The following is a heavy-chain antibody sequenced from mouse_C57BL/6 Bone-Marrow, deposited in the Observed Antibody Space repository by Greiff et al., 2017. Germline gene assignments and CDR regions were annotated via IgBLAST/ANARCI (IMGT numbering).Heavy chain of an antibody. Sequence: VQLQQSGAELARPGASVKMSCKASGYTFTSYTMHWVKQRPGQGLEWIGYINPSSGYTKYNQKFKDKATLTADKSSSTAYMQLSSLTSEDSAVYYCAREGISEGYFDVWGTGTTVTVSS. CDR1: GYTFTSYT. D-gene: IGHD5-2*01. CDR3: AREGISEGYFDV. CDR2: INPSSGYT. J-gene: IGHJ1*03. V-gene: IGHV1-4*01.